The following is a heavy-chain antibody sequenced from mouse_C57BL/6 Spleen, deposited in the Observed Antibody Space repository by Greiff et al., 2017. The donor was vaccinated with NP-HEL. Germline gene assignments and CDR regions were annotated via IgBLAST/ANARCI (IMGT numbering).Heavy chain of an antibody. Sequence: EVQLQESGGGLVKPGGSLKLSCAASGFTFSDYGMHWVRQAPEKGLEWVAYISSGSSTIYYADTVKGRFTISRDNAKNTLFLQMTSLRSEDTAMYYCARPVGFRYWYFDVWGTGTTVTVSS. V-gene: IGHV5-17*01. CDR2: ISSGSSTI. CDR1: GFTFSDYG. J-gene: IGHJ1*03. CDR3: ARPVGFRYWYFDV.